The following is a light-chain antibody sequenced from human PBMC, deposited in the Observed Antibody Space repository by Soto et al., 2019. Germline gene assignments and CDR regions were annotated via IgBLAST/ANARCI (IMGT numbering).Light chain of an antibody. Sequence: DIVMTQSPLSLSVTPGEAASISCRCSQSLLHRNGNSYLDWYLQRPGQSPQLLISLASNRASGVPDRFSGSGSGTDFTLHIRRVEAEDVGVYYCMQALQSSFTFGPGTKVDL. CDR1: QSLLHRNGNSY. CDR2: LAS. V-gene: IGKV2-28*01. J-gene: IGKJ3*01. CDR3: MQALQSSFT.